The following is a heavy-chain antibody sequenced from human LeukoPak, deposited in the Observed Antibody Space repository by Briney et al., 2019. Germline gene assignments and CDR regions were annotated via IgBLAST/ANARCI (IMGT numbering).Heavy chain of an antibody. D-gene: IGHD2-2*01. J-gene: IGHJ4*02. Sequence: GGSLRLSCAASGFTFSSYAMSWVRQAPGKGLEWVSAISGSGGSTYYADSVKGRFTISRDNPKNTLYLQMNSLRAEDTAVYYCAKDRSYCSSTSCYRVFEYWGQGTLVTVS. CDR2: ISGSGGST. CDR3: AKDRSYCSSTSCYRVFEY. V-gene: IGHV3-23*01. CDR1: GFTFSSYA.